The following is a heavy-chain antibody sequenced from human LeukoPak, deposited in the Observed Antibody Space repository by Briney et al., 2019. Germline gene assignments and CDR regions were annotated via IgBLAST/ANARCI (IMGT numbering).Heavy chain of an antibody. CDR1: GGSISSGSYY. CDR3: ARSMTILNYYYYGMDV. V-gene: IGHV4-61*02. D-gene: IGHD4/OR15-4a*01. Sequence: ASETLSLTCTVSGGSISSGSYYWSWIRQPAGKGLEWIGRIYTSGSTNYNPSLESRVTISVDTSKNQFSLKLSSVTAADTAVYYCARSMTILNYYYYGMDVWGQGTTVTVSS. J-gene: IGHJ6*02. CDR2: IYTSGST.